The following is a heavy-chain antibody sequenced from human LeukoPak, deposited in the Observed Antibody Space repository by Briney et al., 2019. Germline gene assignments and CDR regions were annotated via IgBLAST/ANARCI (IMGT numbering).Heavy chain of an antibody. V-gene: IGHV4-59*01. CDR3: AREEIRSWFDP. CDR2: IYTSGST. CDR1: GDSISTYY. Sequence: YPSETLSLTCTVSGDSISTYYWTWIRQPPGKGLEWIGHIYTSGSTRYNPSLKSRVTISVDTSKNQFSLKLTSVTAADTAVYYCAREEIRSWFDPWGQGTLVTVSS. J-gene: IGHJ5*02. D-gene: IGHD5-24*01.